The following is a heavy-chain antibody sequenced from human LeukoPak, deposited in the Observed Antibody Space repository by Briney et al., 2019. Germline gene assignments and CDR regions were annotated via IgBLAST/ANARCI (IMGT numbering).Heavy chain of an antibody. Sequence: GGSLRLSCSASGFTFSTYIMNWVRQAPGKGLEWVSYISSSGTYISYADSVKGRFTIPRDNAKNSLYLQMNSLRPDHTSVYYCARGDLDMNDYWGQGTLVSVSS. D-gene: IGHD3-16*01. V-gene: IGHV3-21*01. CDR3: ARGDLDMNDY. CDR2: ISSSGTYI. J-gene: IGHJ4*02. CDR1: GFTFSTYI.